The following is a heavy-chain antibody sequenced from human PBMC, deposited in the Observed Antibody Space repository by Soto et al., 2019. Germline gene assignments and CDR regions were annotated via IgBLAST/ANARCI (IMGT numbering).Heavy chain of an antibody. D-gene: IGHD4-17*01. CDR2: ISSNGDST. J-gene: IGHJ5*02. Sequence: GGSLRLSCSASGFTFSMFSLHWVRQAPGKGLEYVSGISSNGDSTYYADSVKGRFTISRDNSKNTLYLQMSSLRAVDTAVYYCVHPRSTVQIPPTWGQGTLVTVSS. CDR1: GFTFSMFS. V-gene: IGHV3-64D*06. CDR3: VHPRSTVQIPPT.